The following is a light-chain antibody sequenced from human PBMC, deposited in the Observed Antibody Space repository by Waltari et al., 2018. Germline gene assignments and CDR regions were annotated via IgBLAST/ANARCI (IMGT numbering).Light chain of an antibody. CDR1: QSISNW. Sequence: DIQMTKSPPPLSPSVGTKAPPTCQANQSISNWLAWYQQKPGKAPKPLIFKTSSLGNGVPSRFSGSGSGTDFTLTINSLQPEDFATYYCQQYYRPPWTFGQGTKVEV. J-gene: IGKJ1*01. CDR2: KTS. CDR3: QQYYRPPWT. V-gene: IGKV1-5*01.